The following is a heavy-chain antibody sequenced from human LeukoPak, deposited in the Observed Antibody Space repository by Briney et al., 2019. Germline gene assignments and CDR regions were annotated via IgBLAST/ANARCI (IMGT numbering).Heavy chain of an antibody. V-gene: IGHV1-69*04. CDR3: ARDDPRGRYDY. D-gene: IGHD3-10*01. CDR2: IIPILGIA. Sequence: SVNVSCTASGGTFSTYAISWVRQAPGQGLEWMGRIIPILGIANYAQKFQGRVTITADKSTSTAYMELSSLRSEDTAVYYCARDDPRGRYDYWGQGTLVTVSS. CDR1: GGTFSTYA. J-gene: IGHJ4*02.